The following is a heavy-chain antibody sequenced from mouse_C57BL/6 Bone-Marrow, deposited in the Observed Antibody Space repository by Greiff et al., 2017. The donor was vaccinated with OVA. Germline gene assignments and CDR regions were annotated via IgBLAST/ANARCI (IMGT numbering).Heavy chain of an antibody. CDR3: ARSGYDYGDYFDY. CDR2: IYPRSGNT. V-gene: IGHV1-81*01. D-gene: IGHD2-4*01. J-gene: IGHJ2*01. CDR1: GYTFTSYG. Sequence: QVQLQQSGAELARPGASVKLSCKASGYTFTSYGISWVKQRTGQGLEWIGEIYPRSGNTYYNEKFKGKATLTAAKSSSTAYMELRSLTSEDSAVYFCARSGYDYGDYFDYWGQGTTLTVSS.